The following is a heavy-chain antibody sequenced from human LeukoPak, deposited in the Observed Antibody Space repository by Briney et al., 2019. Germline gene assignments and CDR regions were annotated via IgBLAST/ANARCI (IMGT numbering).Heavy chain of an antibody. J-gene: IGHJ4*02. CDR2: ISSSSSTI. Sequence: GGSLRLSCAASGFTFSSYSINWVRQAPGKGLEWVSYISSSSSTIYYADSVKGRFTISRDNAKNSLYLQMNSLRAEDTAVYYCARDGALTDCSSTSCYLIYFDYWGQGTLVTVSS. V-gene: IGHV3-48*04. D-gene: IGHD2-2*01. CDR3: ARDGALTDCSSTSCYLIYFDY. CDR1: GFTFSSYS.